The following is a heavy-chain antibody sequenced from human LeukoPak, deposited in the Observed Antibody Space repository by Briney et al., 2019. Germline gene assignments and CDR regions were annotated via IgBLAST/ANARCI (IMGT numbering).Heavy chain of an antibody. CDR3: ANGWSPDY. CDR1: GFTFSSYA. J-gene: IGHJ4*02. V-gene: IGHV3-23*01. Sequence: GGSLRLSCAAPGFTFSSYAMSWVRQAPGKGLEWVSGISGSGGSTYYADSVKGRFTIFRDNSKNTPYLQMNSLRAEDTAVYHCANGWSPDYWGRGTLVTVSS. CDR2: ISGSGGST. D-gene: IGHD2-15*01.